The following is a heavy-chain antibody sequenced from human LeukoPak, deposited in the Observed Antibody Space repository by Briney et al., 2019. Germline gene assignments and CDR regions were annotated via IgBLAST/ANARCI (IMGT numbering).Heavy chain of an antibody. Sequence: GGSLRLSCAASGFTFSSYSMNWVRQAPGKGLEWVSSISSSSSYIYYADSVKGRFTISRDNAKTSLYLQMNSLRAEDTAVYYCARIEWSLRRDIDYWGQGTLVTVSS. V-gene: IGHV3-21*01. J-gene: IGHJ4*02. CDR3: ARIEWSLRRDIDY. CDR2: ISSSSSYI. CDR1: GFTFSSYS. D-gene: IGHD3-3*01.